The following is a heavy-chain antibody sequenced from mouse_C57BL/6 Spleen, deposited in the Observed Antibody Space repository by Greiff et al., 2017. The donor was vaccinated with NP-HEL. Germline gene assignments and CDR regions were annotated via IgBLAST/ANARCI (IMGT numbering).Heavy chain of an antibody. CDR1: GYTFTSYW. CDR3: ARGGALITNWYFDV. V-gene: IGHV1-52*01. CDR2: IDPSDSET. D-gene: IGHD1-1*01. Sequence: QVQLQQPGAELVRPGSSVKLSCKASGYTFTSYWMHWVKQRPIQGLEWIGNIDPSDSETHYNQKFKDKATLTVDKSSSTAYMQLSSLTSEDSAVYYCARGGALITNWYFDVWGTGTTVTVSS. J-gene: IGHJ1*03.